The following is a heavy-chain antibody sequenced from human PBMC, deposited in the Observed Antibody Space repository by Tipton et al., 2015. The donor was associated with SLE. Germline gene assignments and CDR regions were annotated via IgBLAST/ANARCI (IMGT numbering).Heavy chain of an antibody. V-gene: IGHV4-4*08. J-gene: IGHJ4*02. CDR2: IYTSGST. CDR1: GGSISSYY. CDR3: ARDKEGYSSSWYYFDY. Sequence: LRLSCTVSGGSISSYYWSWIRQPPGKGLEWIGYIYTSGSTNYNPSLKSRVTTSVDTSKNQFSLKLSSVTAADTAVYYCARDKEGYSSSWYYFDYWGQGTLVTVSS. D-gene: IGHD6-13*01.